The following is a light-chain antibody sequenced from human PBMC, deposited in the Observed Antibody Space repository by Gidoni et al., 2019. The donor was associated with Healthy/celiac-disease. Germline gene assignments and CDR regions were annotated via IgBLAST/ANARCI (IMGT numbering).Light chain of an antibody. J-gene: IGKJ5*01. CDR1: QGIRNS. CDR3: QQYYSTPPIT. CDR2: AAS. V-gene: IGKV1-NL1*01. Sequence: DIQMTQSPSSLSASVGDRVTITCRASQGIRNSLAWYQQKPGKAPKLLLYAASSLESGVPSRFSGSGSGTDYTLTISSLQPEDFATYYCQQYYSTPPITFGQGTRLEIK.